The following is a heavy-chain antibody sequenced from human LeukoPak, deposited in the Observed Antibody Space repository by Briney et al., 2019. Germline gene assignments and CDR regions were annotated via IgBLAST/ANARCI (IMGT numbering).Heavy chain of an antibody. CDR1: GYTFTDYY. CDR2: INPNSGGT. CDR3: AREDSGWYVDY. D-gene: IGHD6-19*01. Sequence: GASVKVSCKASGYTFTDYYMHWVRQAPGKGGEWMGWINPNSGGTNYAQKFEGRVTMPRHTSISTAYMELRRLGSDDTAVYYCAREDSGWYVDYWGQGTLVTVSS. V-gene: IGHV1-2*02. J-gene: IGHJ4*02.